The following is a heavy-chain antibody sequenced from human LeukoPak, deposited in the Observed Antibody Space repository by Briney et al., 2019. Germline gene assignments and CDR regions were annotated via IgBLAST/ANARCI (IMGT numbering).Heavy chain of an antibody. CDR3: ARDQYSGRFDY. CDR2: VYYSGNP. J-gene: IGHJ4*02. Sequence: SETLSLTCTVSGGSISNYYWSWIRRPPGKGLECVGYVYYSGNPDYNPSLKSRVTISIDTSKNQFSLKLSSVTAADTAVYYCARDQYSGRFDYWGQGTLVTVSS. CDR1: GGSISNYY. V-gene: IGHV4-59*01. D-gene: IGHD1-26*01.